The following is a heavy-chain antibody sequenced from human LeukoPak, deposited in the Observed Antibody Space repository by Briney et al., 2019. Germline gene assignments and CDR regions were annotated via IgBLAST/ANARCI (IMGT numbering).Heavy chain of an antibody. V-gene: IGHV3-48*03. J-gene: IGHJ6*04. Sequence: GGSLRLSCAASGFTFSSYAMTWVRQAPGKGLEWVSYISSSGSTIYYADSVRGRFTISRDNAKNSLYLQMNSLRAEDTAVYYCAELGITMIGGVWGKGTTVTISS. D-gene: IGHD3-10*02. CDR2: ISSSGSTI. CDR3: AELGITMIGGV. CDR1: GFTFSSYA.